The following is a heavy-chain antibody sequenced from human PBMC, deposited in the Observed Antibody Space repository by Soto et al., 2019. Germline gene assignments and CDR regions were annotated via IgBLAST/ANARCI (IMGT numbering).Heavy chain of an antibody. Sequence: EVQLLESGGGLVQPGGSLRLSCAASGFTFSSYAMSWVRQAPGKGLEWVSAISGSGGSTYYADSVKGRFTISRDNSKNTLYLQMNSLRAEDTAVYYCAKAPGILVGSYYYGMDVWGQGTTVTVSS. CDR3: AKAPGILVGSYYYGMDV. J-gene: IGHJ6*02. V-gene: IGHV3-23*01. D-gene: IGHD2-2*01. CDR1: GFTFSSYA. CDR2: ISGSGGST.